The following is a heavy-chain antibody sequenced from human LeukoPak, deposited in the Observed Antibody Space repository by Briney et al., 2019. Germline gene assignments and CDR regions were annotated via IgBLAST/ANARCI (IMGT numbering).Heavy chain of an antibody. CDR1: GFTFSSYG. CDR3: ARGGGSYYNSDY. J-gene: IGHJ4*02. Sequence: GGSLRLSCAASGFTFSSYGMHWVRQAPGMGLEWVSSISSSSSYIYYADSVKGRFTISRDNAKNSLYLQMNSLRAEDTAVYYCARGGGSYYNSDYWGQGTLVTVSS. D-gene: IGHD1-26*01. V-gene: IGHV3-21*01. CDR2: ISSSSSYI.